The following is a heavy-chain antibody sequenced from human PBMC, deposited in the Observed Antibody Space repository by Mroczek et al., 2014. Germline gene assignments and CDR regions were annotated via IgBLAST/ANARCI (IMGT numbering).Heavy chain of an antibody. Sequence: QVQLQQWGPGLVKPSETLSLTCTVSGGSISSYYWSWIRQPPGKGLEWIGYIYYSGSTNYNPSLKSRVTISVDTSKNQFSLKLSSVTAADTAVYYCARGGGYCSSTSCYTHYYYGMDVWGQGTTVTVSS. V-gene: IGHV4-59*01. D-gene: IGHD2-2*02. CDR1: GGSISSYY. CDR3: ARGGGYCSSTSCYTHYYYGMDV. CDR2: IYYSGST. J-gene: IGHJ6*02.